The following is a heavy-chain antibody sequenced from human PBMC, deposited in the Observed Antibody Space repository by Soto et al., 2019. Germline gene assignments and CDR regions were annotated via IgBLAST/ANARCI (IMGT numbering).Heavy chain of an antibody. Sequence: GESLKISCKGSGYTFTNYWVGWVRQMPGKGLEWMGIIYPGDSDTKYNPSFQGQVTISADKSITTTYLQWRSLKASDTAIYYCAASICYYGMDVWGQGTTFTVSS. CDR1: GYTFTNYW. J-gene: IGHJ6*02. CDR2: IYPGDSDT. CDR3: AASICYYGMDV. V-gene: IGHV5-51*01.